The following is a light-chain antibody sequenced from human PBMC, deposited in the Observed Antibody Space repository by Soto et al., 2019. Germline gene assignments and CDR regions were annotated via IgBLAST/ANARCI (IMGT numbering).Light chain of an antibody. V-gene: IGKV3-15*01. CDR2: GAF. CDR3: QQYNTWWT. Sequence: EIVMTQSPATLSVSPGEGATLSCRASQSVSTNLAWYQQKRGQAPRLLIYGAFSRATGIPARFSGSGSGTEFTLTISSLQSEDFAVYYCQQYNTWWTFGQGTKVDIK. J-gene: IGKJ1*01. CDR1: QSVSTN.